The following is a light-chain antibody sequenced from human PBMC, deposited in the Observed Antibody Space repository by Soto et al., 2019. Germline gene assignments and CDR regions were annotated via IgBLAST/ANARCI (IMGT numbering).Light chain of an antibody. V-gene: IGLV1-44*01. J-gene: IGLJ1*01. CDR2: TNN. Sequence: QSVLTQPPSASGTPGQRVTISCSGSSSNIRSNTVDWYQQLPGTAPKVLIYTNNQRPSGVPDRFSGSKSGTSASLAISGLQSEDEADYYCAVWDDSLNGYVFGTGTKVTVL. CDR3: AVWDDSLNGYV. CDR1: SSNIRSNT.